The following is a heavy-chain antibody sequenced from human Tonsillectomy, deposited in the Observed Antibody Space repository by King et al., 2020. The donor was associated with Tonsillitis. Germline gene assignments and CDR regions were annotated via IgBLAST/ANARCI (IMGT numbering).Heavy chain of an antibody. CDR3: ARVQYNYGYAVDY. CDR1: GYTFTNYD. Sequence: VQLVESGAEVKKPGASVKVSCKASGYTFTNYDINWVRQATGQGLEWMGWTNPHSGNTGYALKFQGRVTMTKNTSISTAYMELSSLRSEDTAVYYCARVQYNYGYAVDYWGQGTLVTVSS. CDR2: TNPHSGNT. J-gene: IGHJ4*02. D-gene: IGHD5-18*01. V-gene: IGHV1-8*01.